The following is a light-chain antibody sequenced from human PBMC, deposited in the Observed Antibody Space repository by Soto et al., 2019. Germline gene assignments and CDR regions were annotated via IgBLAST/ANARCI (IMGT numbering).Light chain of an antibody. CDR1: QSVSSY. J-gene: IGKJ5*01. Sequence: EIVLTQSPATLSLSPGERATLSCRASQSVSSYLAWYQQKPGQAPRLLIYDASNRATGIPARFSGSGSGTDFTLTISSLEPEDFPVYYCQQRSNWPPLITFGQGTRLEIK. CDR2: DAS. CDR3: QQRSNWPPLIT. V-gene: IGKV3-11*01.